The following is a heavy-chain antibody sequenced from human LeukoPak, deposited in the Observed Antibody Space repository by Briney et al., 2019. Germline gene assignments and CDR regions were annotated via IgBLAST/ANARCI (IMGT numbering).Heavy chain of an antibody. J-gene: IGHJ4*02. CDR1: GFTFSTYA. CDR3: AKDGSSGWYYFDY. CDR2: ISGSGSGGKT. D-gene: IGHD6-19*01. V-gene: IGHV3-23*01. Sequence: PGGSLRLSCAASGFTFSTYAMSWVRQAPGEGPEWVSSISGSGSGGKTFYADSVKGRFTISRDNSKNTLYLQMKSLTAEDTAVYYCAKDGSSGWYYFDYWGQGTLVTVSS.